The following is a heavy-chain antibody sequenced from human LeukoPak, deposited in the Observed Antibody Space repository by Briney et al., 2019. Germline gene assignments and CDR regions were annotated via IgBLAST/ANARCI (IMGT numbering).Heavy chain of an antibody. CDR2: IYYSGST. D-gene: IGHD6-13*01. Sequence: PSETVSLMCSVCGVHKSSYYGRWLRQPPGKGLELIGYIYYSGSTNYNPSLQTRVAISVDSSKNQLSPTLSSLTAADTAVYYCSRFSVAAARARWFDPWGQGTLVTVSA. V-gene: IGHV4-59*01. J-gene: IGHJ5*02. CDR3: SRFSVAAARARWFDP. CDR1: GVHKSSYY.